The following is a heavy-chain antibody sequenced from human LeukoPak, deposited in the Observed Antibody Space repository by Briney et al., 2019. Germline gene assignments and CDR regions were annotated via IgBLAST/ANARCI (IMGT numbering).Heavy chain of an antibody. CDR1: GFTFSDYY. CDR2: ISSGGSTI. Sequence: GGSLRLSCAVSGFTFSDYYMSWISQAPGKGLEWVSYISSGGSTISHADSVKGRFTISRDNSKNTLYLQMNSLRAEDTAVYYCAKDLWFGESPDAFDIWGQGTMVTVSS. D-gene: IGHD3-10*01. J-gene: IGHJ3*02. V-gene: IGHV3-11*01. CDR3: AKDLWFGESPDAFDI.